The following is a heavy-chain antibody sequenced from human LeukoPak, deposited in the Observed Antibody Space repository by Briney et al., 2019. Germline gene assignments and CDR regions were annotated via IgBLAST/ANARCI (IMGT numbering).Heavy chain of an antibody. Sequence: PGGSLRLSCAASGFTFSDYYMSWIRQPPGKGLEWIGSIYYSGSTYYNPSLKSRVTISVDTSKNQFFLKLSSVTAADTAVYYCARGEDDYYDSSGYDYWGQGTLVTVSS. D-gene: IGHD3-22*01. CDR2: IYYSGST. J-gene: IGHJ4*02. CDR1: GFTFSDYY. CDR3: ARGEDDYYDSSGYDY. V-gene: IGHV4-38-2*01.